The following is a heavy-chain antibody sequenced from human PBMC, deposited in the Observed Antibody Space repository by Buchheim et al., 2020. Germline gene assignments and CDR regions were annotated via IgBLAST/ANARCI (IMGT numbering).Heavy chain of an antibody. V-gene: IGHV1-18*03. CDR2: VSADNGRP. J-gene: IGHJ4*02. Sequence: QVQLVQSGGEVKKPGASVKVSCKASGYTFTTYGITWVRQAPGQGLEWLGWVSADNGRPNYAEKVQGRVTSTTDQVTSTAYMELTNLTSDDMAVYYCARGSVTVDYWGQGTL. CDR3: ARGSVTVDY. CDR1: GYTFTTYG. D-gene: IGHD3-22*01.